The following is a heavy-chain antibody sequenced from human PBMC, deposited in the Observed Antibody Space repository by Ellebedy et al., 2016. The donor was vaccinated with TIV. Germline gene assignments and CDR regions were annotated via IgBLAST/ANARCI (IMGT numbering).Heavy chain of an antibody. Sequence: SETLSLTXAVYGGSFSGYSWTWIRQPPGKGLEWIGEINNSGSTNYNPSLKGRVTMSVYTSRNQFSLKLSSVTAADTAVYYCASRASGSIDYWGQGTLVTVSS. V-gene: IGHV4-34*01. J-gene: IGHJ4*02. CDR1: GGSFSGYS. CDR3: ASRASGSIDY. CDR2: INNSGST. D-gene: IGHD3-3*01.